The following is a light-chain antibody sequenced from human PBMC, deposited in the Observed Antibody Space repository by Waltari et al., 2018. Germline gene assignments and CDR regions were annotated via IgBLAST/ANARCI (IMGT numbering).Light chain of an antibody. V-gene: IGLV2-14*01. CDR3: NSFTTSATHV. Sequence: QSALTQPASVSGSPGQSIAISCTGTRSDLGAYNHVYWYQQPPGKAPKLIIYEVSNRPSGVSTRFSGSKSGNTASLTISGLQAEDEADYYCNSFTTSATHVFGTGTKVSVL. J-gene: IGLJ1*01. CDR1: RSDLGAYNH. CDR2: EVS.